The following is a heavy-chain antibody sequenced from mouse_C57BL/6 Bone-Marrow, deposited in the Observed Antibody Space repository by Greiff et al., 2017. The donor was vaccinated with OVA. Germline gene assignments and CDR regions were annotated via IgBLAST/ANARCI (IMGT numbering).Heavy chain of an antibody. CDR3: ARLRYQQCDV. CDR1: GYSFTGYF. J-gene: IGHJ1*03. V-gene: IGHV1-20*01. Sequence: VQLQQPGPELVKPGDSVKISCKASGYSFTGYFMNWVMQSHGKSLEWIGRINPYNGDTFYNQKFKGKATLTVDKSSSTAHLELRSLTSEDSAVYYCARLRYQQCDVWGTGTTVTVSS. CDR2: INPYNGDT. D-gene: IGHD2-14*01.